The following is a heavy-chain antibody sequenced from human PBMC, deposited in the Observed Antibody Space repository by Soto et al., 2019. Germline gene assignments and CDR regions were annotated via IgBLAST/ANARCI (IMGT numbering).Heavy chain of an antibody. Sequence: QVHLVQSGVEVKTPGASVKVSCQASGYTFFTYDINWVRQAPGQGLEWMGWISTYSGDTKYAQKFQGRVTMTTDTYTTTAYLELMSPRSDDTAVYYCARHHGPTTSENWFDPLGQGTLVTVSS. CDR1: GYTFFTYD. D-gene: IGHD5-12*01. V-gene: IGHV1-18*01. CDR3: ARHHGPTTSENWFDP. J-gene: IGHJ5*02. CDR2: ISTYSGDT.